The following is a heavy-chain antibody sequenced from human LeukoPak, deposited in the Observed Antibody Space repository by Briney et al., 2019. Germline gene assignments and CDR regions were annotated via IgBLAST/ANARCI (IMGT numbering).Heavy chain of an antibody. V-gene: IGHV4-59*01. Sequence: NSSETLSLTCTVSGGSICSYYWSWIRQPPGKGLEWIGYIYYSGSTNYNPSLKSRVTISVDTSKNQFSLKLSSVTAADTAVYYCARVIRPSSSWSNFDYWGQGTLVTVSS. D-gene: IGHD6-13*01. J-gene: IGHJ4*02. CDR2: IYYSGST. CDR3: ARVIRPSSSWSNFDY. CDR1: GGSICSYY.